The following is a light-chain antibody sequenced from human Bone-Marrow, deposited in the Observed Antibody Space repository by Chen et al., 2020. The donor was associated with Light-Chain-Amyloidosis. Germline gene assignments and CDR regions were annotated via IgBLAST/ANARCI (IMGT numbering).Light chain of an antibody. CDR1: SRDVGGDNH. CDR2: EVT. J-gene: IGLJ1*01. Sequence: QSALTQPASVSGSPGQSITISCTGTSRDVGGDNHVSWYQQHPDKAPKLMIYEVTNRPSWVPDRFSGSTSDNPASLTISGLQTEDEADYFCSSYTITNTLVFGSGTRVTVL. CDR3: SSYTITNTLV. V-gene: IGLV2-14*01.